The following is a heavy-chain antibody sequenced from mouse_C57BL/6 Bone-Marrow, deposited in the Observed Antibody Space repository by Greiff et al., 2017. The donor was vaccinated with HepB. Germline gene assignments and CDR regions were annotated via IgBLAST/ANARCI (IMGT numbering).Heavy chain of an antibody. J-gene: IGHJ2*01. CDR3: ARPFMVHDLYFDY. Sequence: EVQVVESGGDLVKPGGSLKLSCAASGFTFSSYGMSWVRQTPDKRLEWVATISSGGSYTYYPDSVKGRFTISRDNAKNTLYLQMSSLKSEDTAMYYCARPFMVHDLYFDYWGQGTTLTVSS. CDR1: GFTFSSYG. D-gene: IGHD1-1*02. V-gene: IGHV5-6*01. CDR2: ISSGGSYT.